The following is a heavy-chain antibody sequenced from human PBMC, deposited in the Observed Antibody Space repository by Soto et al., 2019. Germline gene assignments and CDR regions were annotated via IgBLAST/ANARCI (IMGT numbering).Heavy chain of an antibody. CDR3: ARDREGFDP. CDR2: IYYSGST. Sequence: QVQLQESGPGLVKPSETLSLTCIVSGGSISSHSWTWIRQPPGKGLEWIGYIYYSGSTNYNPSLKSRVTISVDKSKNQLSLKLSSVTAADTAVYFCARDREGFDPWGQGTLVTVSS. V-gene: IGHV4-59*11. CDR1: GGSISSHS. J-gene: IGHJ5*02.